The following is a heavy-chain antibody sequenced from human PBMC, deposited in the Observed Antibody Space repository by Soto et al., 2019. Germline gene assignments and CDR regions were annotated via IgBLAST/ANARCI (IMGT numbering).Heavy chain of an antibody. J-gene: IGHJ6*02. Sequence: QVQLQESGPGLVKPSQTLSLTCTVSGGSISSGGYYWSWIRQHPGKGLEWIGYIYYSGSTYYNPSLKSRVTISVDTSKNQFSLKLSSVTAADTAVYYCARDFWSGYSSTGYYYGMDVWGQGTTVTVSS. CDR2: IYYSGST. V-gene: IGHV4-31*03. D-gene: IGHD3-3*01. CDR3: ARDFWSGYSSTGYYYGMDV. CDR1: GGSISSGGYY.